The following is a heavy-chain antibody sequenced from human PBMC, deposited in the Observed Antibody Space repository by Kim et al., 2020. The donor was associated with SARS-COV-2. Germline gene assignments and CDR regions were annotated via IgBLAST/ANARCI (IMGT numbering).Heavy chain of an antibody. CDR2: ISGSGGST. V-gene: IGHV3-23*01. CDR1: GCNFSSYA. D-gene: IGHD3-3*01. Sequence: GGSLRLSCAASGCNFSSYAMSWVRQAPGKGLEWVSAISGSGGSTYYADSVKGRFTISRDNSKNTLYLQMNSLRAEDTAVYYCAKDIYLRGYHNFDYWGQGTLVTVSS. J-gene: IGHJ4*02. CDR3: AKDIYLRGYHNFDY.